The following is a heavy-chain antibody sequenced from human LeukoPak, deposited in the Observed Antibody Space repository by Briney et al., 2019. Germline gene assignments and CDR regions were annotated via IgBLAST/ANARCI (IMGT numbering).Heavy chain of an antibody. J-gene: IGHJ4*02. D-gene: IGHD6-13*01. CDR1: GFTVSSNY. CDR2: IHSGGST. CDR3: ATGVIAAAGTRNDY. V-gene: IGHV3-53*01. Sequence: GGSLRLSCAASGFTVSSNYMSWVRQAPGKGLEWVSVIHSGGSTYYADSVKGRFTISRDNSKNTLYLQMNSLRAEDTAVYYCATGVIAAAGTRNDYWGQGTLVTVSS.